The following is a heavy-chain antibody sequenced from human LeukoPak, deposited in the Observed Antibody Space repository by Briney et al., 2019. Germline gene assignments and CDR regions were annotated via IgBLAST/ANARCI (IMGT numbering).Heavy chain of an antibody. J-gene: IGHJ4*02. Sequence: ASVKVSCKASGYTFTGYYMHWVRQAPGQGLEWMGWINPNSGGTNYAQKFQGRVTMTRDTSISTAYMELSRLRSDDTAVYYCASVLRSSDRLGSTLGYWGQGTLVTVSS. V-gene: IGHV1-2*02. D-gene: IGHD2-15*01. CDR3: ASVLRSSDRLGSTLGY. CDR2: INPNSGGT. CDR1: GYTFTGYY.